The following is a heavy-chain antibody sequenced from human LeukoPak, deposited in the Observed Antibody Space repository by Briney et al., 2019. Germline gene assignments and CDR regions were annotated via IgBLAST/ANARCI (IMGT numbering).Heavy chain of an antibody. V-gene: IGHV1-18*01. CDR2: ITAYNGNT. J-gene: IGHJ4*02. CDR3: AREKESEAGTFDY. Sequence: APVKVSCKASDYTFTSYGISWVRQAPGQGLEWMGRITAYNGNTNYAQKLQGRVTMTTDTSTTTAYMELRSLRSDDTAVYYCAREKESEAGTFDYWGQGTLVTVSS. D-gene: IGHD6-13*01. CDR1: DYTFTSYG.